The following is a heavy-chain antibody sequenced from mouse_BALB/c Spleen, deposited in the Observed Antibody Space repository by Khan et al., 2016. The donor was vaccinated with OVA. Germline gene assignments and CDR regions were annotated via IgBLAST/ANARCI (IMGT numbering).Heavy chain of an antibody. Sequence: QVQLKQSGAELVKPGASVKLSCKASGYTFNSYYMYWVKQRPGQGLEWIGEINPNNGDANFNEKFKNKATLTVDKSSNTAFMQLSSLTSEDSAVYCCRRSGYGSFAYWGQGTLVTVSA. V-gene: IGHV1S81*02. CDR3: RRSGYGSFAY. CDR1: GYTFNSYY. D-gene: IGHD2-2*01. CDR2: INPNNGDA. J-gene: IGHJ3*01.